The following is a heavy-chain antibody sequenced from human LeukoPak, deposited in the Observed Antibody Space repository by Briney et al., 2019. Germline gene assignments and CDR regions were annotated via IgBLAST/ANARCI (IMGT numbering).Heavy chain of an antibody. D-gene: IGHD2/OR15-2a*01. CDR2: ISYDGSNK. CDR1: GFSFSDYA. CDR3: ARGTTEGDY. V-gene: IGHV3-30*03. J-gene: IGHJ4*02. Sequence: PGGSLRLSCAASGFSFSDYAMHWVRQAPGKGLEWVAVISYDGSNKYYADSVKGRFTISRDNSKNTLYLQMNSLRAEDTAVYYCARGTTEGDYWGQGTLVTVSS.